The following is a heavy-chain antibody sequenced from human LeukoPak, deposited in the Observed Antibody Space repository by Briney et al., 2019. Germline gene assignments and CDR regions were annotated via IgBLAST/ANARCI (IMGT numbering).Heavy chain of an antibody. J-gene: IGHJ4*02. Sequence: DSVKGRFTISRDNSKNTLYVQMNSLRPEDTAVHYATSRITIFRLAVPFDYWGQGTLVTVSS. CDR3: TSRITIFRLAVPFDY. V-gene: IGHV3-30*03. D-gene: IGHD3-9*01.